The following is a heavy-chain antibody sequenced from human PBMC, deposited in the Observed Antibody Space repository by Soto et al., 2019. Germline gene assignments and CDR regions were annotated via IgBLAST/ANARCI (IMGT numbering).Heavy chain of an antibody. D-gene: IGHD5-18*01. CDR1: GGTFSSYA. Sequence: QVQLVQSGAEVKKPGSSVKVSCKASGGTFSSYAISWVRQAPGQGLEWMGGIIPIFGTANYAQKFQGRVTITADESTSTADMELSSLRSEDTAVYYCASRGYSYGYYYYGMDVWGQGTTVTVSS. V-gene: IGHV1-69*01. CDR2: IIPIFGTA. CDR3: ASRGYSYGYYYYGMDV. J-gene: IGHJ6*02.